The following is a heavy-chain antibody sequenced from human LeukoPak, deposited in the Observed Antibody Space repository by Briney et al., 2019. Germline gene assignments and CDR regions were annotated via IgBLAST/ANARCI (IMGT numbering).Heavy chain of an antibody. D-gene: IGHD3-9*01. CDR2: INSDGSST. Sequence: PGGSLRLSCAASGFTFSSYWMHWVRQAPGKGLVWVSRINSDGSSTSYADSVKGRFTISRDNAKNTLYLQMNSLRAEDTAVYYCARGHDILTGTPRMDVWGKGTTVTISS. J-gene: IGHJ6*04. V-gene: IGHV3-74*01. CDR1: GFTFSSYW. CDR3: ARGHDILTGTPRMDV.